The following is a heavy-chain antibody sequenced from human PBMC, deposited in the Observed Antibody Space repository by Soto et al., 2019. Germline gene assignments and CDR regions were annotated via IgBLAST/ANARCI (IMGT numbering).Heavy chain of an antibody. CDR2: INHSGST. CDR1: GGSFSGYY. V-gene: IGHV4-34*01. Sequence: QVQLQQWGAGLLKPSETLSLTCAVYGGSFSGYYWSWIRQPPGKGLEWIGEINHSGSTNYNPSLKSRVTISVDTSKNQFSLKLSSVTAEDTAVYYCARGGGSTIFGVVRRFWYFDLWGRGTLVTVSS. D-gene: IGHD3-3*01. CDR3: ARGGGSTIFGVVRRFWYFDL. J-gene: IGHJ2*01.